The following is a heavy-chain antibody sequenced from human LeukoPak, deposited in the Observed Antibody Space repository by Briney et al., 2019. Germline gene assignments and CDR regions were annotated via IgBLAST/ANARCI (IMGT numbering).Heavy chain of an antibody. CDR2: IYTSGST. CDR1: GGSNSSYY. CDR3: ASSGTLAPPAY. D-gene: IGHD1-1*01. V-gene: IGHV4-4*07. J-gene: IGHJ4*02. Sequence: SETLSLTCTVSGGSNSSYYWSWILQPAGKGLEWIGRIYTSGSTNYNPSLTSRVTMSVATSKNQFSLKLSSVTAADTGVYYCASSGTLAPPAYWGQGTLVTVSS.